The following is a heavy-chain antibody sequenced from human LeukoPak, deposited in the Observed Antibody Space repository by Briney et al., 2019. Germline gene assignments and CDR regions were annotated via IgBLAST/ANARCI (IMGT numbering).Heavy chain of an antibody. J-gene: IGHJ4*02. D-gene: IGHD3-10*01. Sequence: PGGSLRVSCAASGFTFDDYAMHWVRQAPGKGLEWVSGISWNSGSIGYADSVKGRFTISRDNAKNSLYLQMNSLRAEDTALYYCAKGASPMVRGVIDYWGQGTLVTVSS. V-gene: IGHV3-9*01. CDR1: GFTFDDYA. CDR3: AKGASPMVRGVIDY. CDR2: ISWNSGSI.